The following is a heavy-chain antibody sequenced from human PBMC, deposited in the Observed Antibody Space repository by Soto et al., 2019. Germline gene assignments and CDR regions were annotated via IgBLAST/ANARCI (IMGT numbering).Heavy chain of an antibody. CDR2: IWYDGSNT. V-gene: IGHV3-33*01. J-gene: IGHJ4*02. CDR3: VRDLLGSGGHFDY. Sequence: PGGSLRLSCAASGFIFSSFGMHWVRQAPGKGLEWVAHIWYDGSNTYYADSVKGRFTISRDNSRNTLYLQMNSLRAEDTAVYHCVRDLLGSGGHFDYWGQGTPGTGSS. D-gene: IGHD7-27*01. CDR1: GFIFSSFG.